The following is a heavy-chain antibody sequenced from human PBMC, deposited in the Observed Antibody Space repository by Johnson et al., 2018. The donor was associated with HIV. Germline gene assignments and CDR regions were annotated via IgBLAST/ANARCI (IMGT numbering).Heavy chain of an antibody. CDR1: GFTFSSYA. CDR2: ISYDGSNK. J-gene: IGHJ3*02. Sequence: QVQLVESGGGVVQPGRSLRLSCAASGFTFSSYAMHWVRQAPGKGLEWVAVISYDGSNKYYADSVKGRFTISRDNSKNTLYLQMNSLRAEDTAVYYCASDHDGQQLGFAFVIWGQGTMVTVSS. D-gene: IGHD6-13*01. V-gene: IGHV3-30*04. CDR3: ASDHDGQQLGFAFVI.